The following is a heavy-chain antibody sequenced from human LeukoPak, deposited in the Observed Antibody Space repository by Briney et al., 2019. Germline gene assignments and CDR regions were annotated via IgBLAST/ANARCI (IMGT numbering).Heavy chain of an antibody. V-gene: IGHV3-30*04. CDR1: GFTFSSYA. D-gene: IGHD3-22*01. CDR3: ARDRYYDSSGYYLKLKYYFDY. CDR2: ILYDGSNK. Sequence: GGSLRLSCAASGFTFSSYAMHWVRQAPGKGLEWVAVILYDGSNKYYADSVKGRFTISRDNSKNTLYLQMNSLRAEDTAVYYCARDRYYDSSGYYLKLKYYFDYWGQGTLVTVSS. J-gene: IGHJ4*02.